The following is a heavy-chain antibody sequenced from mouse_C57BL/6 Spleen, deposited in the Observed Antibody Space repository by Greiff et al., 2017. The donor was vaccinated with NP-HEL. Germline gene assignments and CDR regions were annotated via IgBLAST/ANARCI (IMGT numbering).Heavy chain of an antibody. D-gene: IGHD2-4*01. V-gene: IGHV1-81*01. J-gene: IGHJ3*01. CDR3: AREDYDYGAY. CDR1: GYTFTSYG. Sequence: VQLQQSGAELARPGASVKLSCKASGYTFTSYGISWVKQRTGQGLEWIGEIYPRSGNTYYNEKFKGKATLTADKSSSTAYMELRSLTSEDSAVYFCAREDYDYGAYWGQGTLVTVSA. CDR2: IYPRSGNT.